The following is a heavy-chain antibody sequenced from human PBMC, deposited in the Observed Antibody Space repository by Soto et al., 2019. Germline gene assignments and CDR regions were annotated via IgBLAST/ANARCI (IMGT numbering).Heavy chain of an antibody. CDR2: ISGSDGST. CDR1: GFRFRSYA. J-gene: IGHJ4*02. CDR3: LKGRGNHAWYHDD. Sequence: RHSYVASGFRFRSYAMSGVRQAPGTGLEWVSVISGSDGSTYYADSVKGRFTISRDNSENTLYLQMNSLRAEDTAVYYVLKGRGNHAWYHDDWAQGTSVPGSS. D-gene: IGHD6-13*01. V-gene: IGHV3-23*01.